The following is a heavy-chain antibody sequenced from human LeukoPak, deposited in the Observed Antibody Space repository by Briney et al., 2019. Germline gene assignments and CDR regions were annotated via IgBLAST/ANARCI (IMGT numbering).Heavy chain of an antibody. V-gene: IGHV3-64*01. CDR1: GFTFSSYG. Sequence: PGGSLRLSCAASGFTFSSYGMHWVRQAPGKGLEYVSAISSNGGSTYYANSVKGRFTISRDNSKNTLYLQMGSLRAEDMAVYYCARADRGYSYGRGQFDYWGQGTLVTVSS. J-gene: IGHJ4*02. CDR2: ISSNGGST. D-gene: IGHD5-18*01. CDR3: ARADRGYSYGRGQFDY.